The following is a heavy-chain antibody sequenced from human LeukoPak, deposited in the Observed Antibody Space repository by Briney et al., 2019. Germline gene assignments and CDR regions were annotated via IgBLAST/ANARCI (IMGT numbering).Heavy chain of an antibody. D-gene: IGHD2-2*02. CDR1: GYTFTSYY. CDR3: AKYGAYCSSTSCYRGYYYYYMDV. Sequence: ASVKVSCKASGYTFTSYYMHWVRHAPGQGLEWMGIINPSGGSTSYAQKFQGRVTVTRDTSTSTVYMELSSLRSEDTAVYYCAKYGAYCSSTSCYRGYYYYYMDVWGKGTTVTVSS. CDR2: INPSGGST. J-gene: IGHJ6*03. V-gene: IGHV1-46*01.